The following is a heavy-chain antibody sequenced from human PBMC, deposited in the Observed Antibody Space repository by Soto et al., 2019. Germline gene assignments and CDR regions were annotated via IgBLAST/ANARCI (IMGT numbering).Heavy chain of an antibody. V-gene: IGHV3-23*01. CDR2: ISGSGGST. CDR1: GFTFSSYA. CDR3: AKTERPLRGYSGYACFDY. Sequence: LRLSCAASGFTFSSYAMSWVRQAPGKGLEWVSAISGSGGSTYYADSVKGRFTISRDNSKNTLYLQMNSLRAEDTAVYYCAKTERPLRGYSGYACFDYWGQGTLVTVSS. D-gene: IGHD5-12*01. J-gene: IGHJ4*02.